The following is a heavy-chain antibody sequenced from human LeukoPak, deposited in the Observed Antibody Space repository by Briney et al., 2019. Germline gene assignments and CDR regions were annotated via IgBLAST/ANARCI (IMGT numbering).Heavy chain of an antibody. CDR1: GGSFSGYY. CDR2: INHSGST. V-gene: IGHV4-34*01. D-gene: IGHD6-25*01. J-gene: IGHJ4*02. Sequence: SETLSLTCAVYGGSFSGYYWSWIRQPPGKGLEWMGEINHSGSTNYNPSLKSRVTISVDTSKNQFSLKLNSVTAADTAVYYCARGLEGAAAGVYFDYWGQGTLVIVSS. CDR3: ARGLEGAAAGVYFDY.